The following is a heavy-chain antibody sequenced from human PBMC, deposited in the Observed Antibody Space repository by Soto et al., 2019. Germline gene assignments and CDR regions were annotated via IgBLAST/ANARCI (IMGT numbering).Heavy chain of an antibody. V-gene: IGHV3-33*01. J-gene: IGHJ5*02. CDR3: ARLLTVTLDLGWFDP. CDR2: IWYDGSNK. Sequence: GGSLRLSCAASGFTFSSYGMHWVRQAPGKGLEWVAVIWYDGSNKYYADSVKGRFTISRDNSKNTLYLQMNSLRAEDTAVYYCARLLTVTLDLGWFDPWGQGTLVTVSS. D-gene: IGHD4-17*01. CDR1: GFTFSSYG.